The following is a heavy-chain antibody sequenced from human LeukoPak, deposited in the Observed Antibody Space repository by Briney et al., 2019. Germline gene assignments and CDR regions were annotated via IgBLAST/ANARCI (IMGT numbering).Heavy chain of an antibody. D-gene: IGHD3-10*02. V-gene: IGHV3-30*04. CDR2: ISYDGSNK. Sequence: QPGRSLRLSCAASGFTFSSYAMHWVRQAPGEGLEWVAVISYDGSNKYYVDSVKGRFTISRDNSKNTLYLQMNSLRAEDTAVYYCAELGITMIGGVWGKGTTVTISS. CDR1: GFTFSSYA. CDR3: AELGITMIGGV. J-gene: IGHJ6*04.